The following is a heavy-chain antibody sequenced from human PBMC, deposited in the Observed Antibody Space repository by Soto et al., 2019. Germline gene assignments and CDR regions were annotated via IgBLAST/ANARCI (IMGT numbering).Heavy chain of an antibody. Sequence: GGSLRLSCAASGLTFSSYAMSWVRQAPGKGLEWVSAISGSGGSTYYADSVKGRFTISRDNSKNTLYLQMNSLRAEDTAVYYCAKTAGYSSSWYLFDYWGQGTLVTVSS. D-gene: IGHD6-13*01. CDR1: GLTFSSYA. J-gene: IGHJ4*02. CDR3: AKTAGYSSSWYLFDY. V-gene: IGHV3-23*01. CDR2: ISGSGGST.